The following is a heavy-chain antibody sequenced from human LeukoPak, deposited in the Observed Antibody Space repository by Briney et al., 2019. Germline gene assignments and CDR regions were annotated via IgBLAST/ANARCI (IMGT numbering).Heavy chain of an antibody. V-gene: IGHV1-2*02. Sequence: GASVKVSCTASGYTFTGYYMHWVRQAPGQGLEWMGWINPNSGGTNYAQKFQGRVTMTRDTSISTAYMELSRLRSDDTAVYYCARSRATPKGIAVAGPYYYYYGMDVWGQGTTATVSS. CDR1: GYTFTGYY. J-gene: IGHJ6*02. CDR3: ARSRATPKGIAVAGPYYYYYGMDV. D-gene: IGHD6-19*01. CDR2: INPNSGGT.